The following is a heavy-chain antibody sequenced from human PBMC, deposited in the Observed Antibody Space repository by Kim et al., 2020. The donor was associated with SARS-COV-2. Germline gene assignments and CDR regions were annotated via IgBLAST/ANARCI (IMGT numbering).Heavy chain of an antibody. CDR3: AKDLSVVVPAAREGGLDY. V-gene: IGHV3-23*01. J-gene: IGHJ4*02. CDR1: GFTFSSYA. Sequence: GGSLRLSCAASGFTFSSYAMSWVRQAPGKGLEWVSAISGSGGSTYYADSVKGRFTISRDKSKNTLYLQMNSLRAEDTAVYYCAKDLSVVVPAAREGGLDYWGQGTLVTVS. CDR2: ISGSGGST. D-gene: IGHD2-2*01.